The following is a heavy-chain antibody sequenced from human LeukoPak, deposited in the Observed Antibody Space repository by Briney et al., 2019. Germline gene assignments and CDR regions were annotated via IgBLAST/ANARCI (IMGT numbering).Heavy chain of an antibody. D-gene: IGHD6-13*01. CDR1: GFTFSSYW. V-gene: IGHV4-39*01. CDR2: IYYSGST. Sequence: GSLRLSCAASGFTFSSYWMSWVRQAPGKGLEWIGNIYYSGSTYYNPSLKSRVTISVDTSKNQFSLKLSSVNAADTAVYFCARRGEAAAKGGRYFDQWGQGTLVTVSS. J-gene: IGHJ4*02. CDR3: ARRGEAAAKGGRYFDQ.